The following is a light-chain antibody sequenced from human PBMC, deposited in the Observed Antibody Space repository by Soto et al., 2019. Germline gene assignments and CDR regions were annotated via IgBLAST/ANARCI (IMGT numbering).Light chain of an antibody. Sequence: QSVLTQPASVSGSPGQSITISCTGTSSDIGAYNYVSWYQHRPGEAPQLIIYEVTNRPSGVSNRFSASKSGNTASLTISGLQADDEADYYCSSFTTTTPLIFGGGTKLTVL. CDR2: EVT. V-gene: IGLV2-14*01. J-gene: IGLJ2*01. CDR3: SSFTTTTPLI. CDR1: SSDIGAYNY.